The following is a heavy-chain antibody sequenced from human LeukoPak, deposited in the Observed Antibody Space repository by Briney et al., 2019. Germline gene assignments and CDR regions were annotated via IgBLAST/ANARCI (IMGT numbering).Heavy chain of an antibody. Sequence: PSETLSLTCTVSGGSISSYYWGWIRQPPGKGLEWIGSIYYSGSTYYNPSLKSRVTISVDTSKNQFSLKLSSVTAADTAVYYCARGPEYGDYGYWGQGTLVTVSS. CDR1: GGSISSYY. CDR2: IYYSGST. CDR3: ARGPEYGDYGY. D-gene: IGHD4-17*01. J-gene: IGHJ4*02. V-gene: IGHV4-39*07.